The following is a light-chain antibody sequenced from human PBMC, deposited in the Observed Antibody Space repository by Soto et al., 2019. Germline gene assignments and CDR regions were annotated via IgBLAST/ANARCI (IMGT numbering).Light chain of an antibody. J-gene: IGKJ1*01. Sequence: EIVLTQSPGTLSLSPGEIATLSCRASQSVSSSYLAWYQQKPGQAPRLLIYGASSRATGIPDRFSGGGSGTDFTLTISRLEPEDFAVYYCQQYGSSPTFGQGTKVEIK. CDR1: QSVSSSY. V-gene: IGKV3-20*01. CDR3: QQYGSSPT. CDR2: GAS.